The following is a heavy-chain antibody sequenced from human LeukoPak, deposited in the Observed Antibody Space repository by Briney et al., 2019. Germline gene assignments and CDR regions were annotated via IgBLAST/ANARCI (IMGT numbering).Heavy chain of an antibody. V-gene: IGHV4-59*01. J-gene: IGHJ6*03. CDR3: ARTFLGYYFYMDV. CDR2: IYYSGST. D-gene: IGHD3-3*02. CDR1: GVSFNDYY. Sequence: SETLSLTCAVSGVSFNDYYWSWIRQPPGKGLEWIGYIYYSGSTNYNPSLKSRVTISVDTSKNQFSLKLSSVTAADTAVYYCARTFLGYYFYMDVWGKGTTVTVSS.